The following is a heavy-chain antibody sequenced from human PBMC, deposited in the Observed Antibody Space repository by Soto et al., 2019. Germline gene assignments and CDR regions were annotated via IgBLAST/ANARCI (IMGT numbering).Heavy chain of an antibody. CDR3: ARDSGYCLANSVHHYQDF. Sequence: GGSLRLSCAASGFTFGIDWMSWVRQAPGKGLEWLATIKWDASEKKYVDSVKGRFTMSRDNAKNSLYLQMDRLRAQDPAAYYCARDSGYCLANSVHHYQDFRRNGILVTVSS. J-gene: IGHJ6*04. V-gene: IGHV3-7*01. CDR2: IKWDASEK. D-gene: IGHD2-15*01. CDR1: GFTFGIDW.